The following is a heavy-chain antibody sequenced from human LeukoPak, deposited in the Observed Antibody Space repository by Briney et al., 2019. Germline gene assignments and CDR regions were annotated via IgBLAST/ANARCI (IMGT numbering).Heavy chain of an antibody. J-gene: IGHJ4*02. Sequence: TSETLSLTCTVSGGSISSGGYYWSWIRQHAGKGLELIGYIYYSGSTYYNPSLKSRVTISVDTSKNQFSLKLSSVTAADTAVYYCASHTRDYYDSSGYFDYWGQGTLVTVSS. V-gene: IGHV4-31*03. D-gene: IGHD3-22*01. CDR1: GGSISSGGYY. CDR2: IYYSGST. CDR3: ASHTRDYYDSSGYFDY.